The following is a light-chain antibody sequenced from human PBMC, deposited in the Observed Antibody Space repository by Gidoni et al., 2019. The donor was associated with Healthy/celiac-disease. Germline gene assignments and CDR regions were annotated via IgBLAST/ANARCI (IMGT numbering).Light chain of an antibody. Sequence: DIQMTQSPSSLSASVGDRVTITCRASQSISSYLNWYQQKPGKAPKLLIYAASSLQSGVPSRFSCSGSVTDFTLTISSLQPEDFATYYCQQSYSTPITFGPGTKVDIK. CDR2: AAS. J-gene: IGKJ3*01. V-gene: IGKV1-39*01. CDR3: QQSYSTPIT. CDR1: QSISSY.